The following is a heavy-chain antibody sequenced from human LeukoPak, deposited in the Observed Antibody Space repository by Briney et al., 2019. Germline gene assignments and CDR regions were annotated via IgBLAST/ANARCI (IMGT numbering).Heavy chain of an antibody. CDR1: GFTFSSYA. CDR3: AKVGPTGTTKYYYMDV. J-gene: IGHJ6*03. V-gene: IGHV3-30-3*01. CDR2: ISYDGSNK. Sequence: LRLSCAASGFTFSSYAMHWVRQAPGKRLEWVAVISYDGSNKYYADSVKGRFTISRDNSKNTLYLQMNSLRAEDTAVYYCAKVGPTGTTKYYYMDVWGKGTTVTVSS. D-gene: IGHD1-1*01.